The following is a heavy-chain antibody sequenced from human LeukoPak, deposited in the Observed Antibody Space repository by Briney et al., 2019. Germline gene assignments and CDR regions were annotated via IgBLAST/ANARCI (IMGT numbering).Heavy chain of an antibody. CDR1: VYTFTIYS. D-gene: IGHD2-21*02. CDR2: IIRSISTI. CDR3: ARVSCGGDCNTLLWYFDV. Sequence: GGSLRLSCAAPVYTFTIYSMNWVSQAPGKGREWVSYIIRSISTIHYADSVKSRFTISTDNANNSLYLKMNSMRDEDTAVYYCARVSCGGDCNTLLWYFDV. V-gene: IGHV3-48*02. J-gene: IGHJ2*01.